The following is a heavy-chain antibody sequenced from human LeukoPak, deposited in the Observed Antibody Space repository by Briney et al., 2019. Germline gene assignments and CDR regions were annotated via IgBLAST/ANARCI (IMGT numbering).Heavy chain of an antibody. CDR3: AKLVVVPAAIVRGDY. CDR1: GFTFSSYG. J-gene: IGHJ4*02. V-gene: IGHV3-30*02. Sequence: GGSLRLSCAASGFTFSSYGMHWVRQAPGKGLEWVAFIRCDGSNKYYADSVKGRFTISRDNSKNTLYLQMNSLRAEDTAVYYCAKLVVVPAAIVRGDYWGQGTLVTVSS. D-gene: IGHD2-2*01. CDR2: IRCDGSNK.